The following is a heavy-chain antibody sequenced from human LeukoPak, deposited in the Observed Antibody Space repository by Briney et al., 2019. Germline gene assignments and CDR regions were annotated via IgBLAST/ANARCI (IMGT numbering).Heavy chain of an antibody. V-gene: IGHV1-46*01. CDR2: INPSGGST. D-gene: IGHD2-15*01. Sequence: GASVKVSCXASGYTFTNYYMHWVRQAPGQGLEWVGIINPSGGSTSCARKFQGRVTVTRDTSTSTVYMELRSLRSEDTAVYYCARVYCSGGRCYDSGGDYWGQGTLVTVSS. CDR1: GYTFTNYY. J-gene: IGHJ4*02. CDR3: ARVYCSGGRCYDSGGDY.